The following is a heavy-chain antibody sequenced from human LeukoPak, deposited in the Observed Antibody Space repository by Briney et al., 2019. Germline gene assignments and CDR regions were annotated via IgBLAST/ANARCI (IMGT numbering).Heavy chain of an antibody. V-gene: IGHV4-39*07. Sequence: SETLSLTCTVSGGSISSSSYYWGWIRQPPGKGLEWIGSIYHSGSIYYNPSLRSRVFKSVDTSKNQFSLKLSSVTAADTAVYYCASGYYDSSGFDYWGQGTLVTVSS. J-gene: IGHJ4*02. CDR1: GGSISSSSYY. D-gene: IGHD3-22*01. CDR2: IYHSGSI. CDR3: ASGYYDSSGFDY.